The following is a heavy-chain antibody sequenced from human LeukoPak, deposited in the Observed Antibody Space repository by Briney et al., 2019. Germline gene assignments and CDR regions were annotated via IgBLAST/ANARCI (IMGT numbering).Heavy chain of an antibody. D-gene: IGHD3-10*01. CDR2: ISYDGSNK. CDR1: GFTFSSYG. J-gene: IGHJ4*02. V-gene: IGHV3-30*03. CDR3: AIPFEGMVY. Sequence: GRSLRLSCAASGFTFSSYGMHWVRQAPGKGLEWVAVISYDGSNKYYADSVKGRFTISRDNSKNTLYLQMNSLRAEDTAVYYCAIPFEGMVYWGQGTLVTVSS.